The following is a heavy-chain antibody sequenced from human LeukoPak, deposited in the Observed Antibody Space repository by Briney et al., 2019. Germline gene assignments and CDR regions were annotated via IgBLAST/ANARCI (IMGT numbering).Heavy chain of an antibody. D-gene: IGHD3-3*01. CDR2: ISYDGGNK. Sequence: GGSLRVSCAASGFTFSSYEMHWGRQAPGKGLEWVAVISYDGGNKYYADSVRGRFTISRDNSKNTLYLQMNSLRAEDTAVYYCASTGDFWSGYSAPFDYWGQGTLVTVSS. J-gene: IGHJ4*02. V-gene: IGHV3-30*04. CDR3: ASTGDFWSGYSAPFDY. CDR1: GFTFSSYE.